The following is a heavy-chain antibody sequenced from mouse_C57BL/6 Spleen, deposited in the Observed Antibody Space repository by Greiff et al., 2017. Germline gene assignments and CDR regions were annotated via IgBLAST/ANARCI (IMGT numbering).Heavy chain of an antibody. CDR3: ARDPYYGRYALDY. V-gene: IGHV14-3*01. Sequence: VQLQQSVAELVRPGASVKMSCTASGFNINNTYMHWVKQRPEQGLEWIGRIDPANGNTTYAPKFKGKATLTVDKSSTTAYLQLSSLTSEDSAIYYCARDPYYGRYALDYWGQGTSLTVSS. D-gene: IGHD1-1*01. J-gene: IGHJ4*01. CDR2: IDPANGNT. CDR1: GFNINNTY.